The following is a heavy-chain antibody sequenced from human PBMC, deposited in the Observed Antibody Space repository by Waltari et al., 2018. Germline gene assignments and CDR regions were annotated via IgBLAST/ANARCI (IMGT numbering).Heavy chain of an antibody. J-gene: IGHJ6*02. D-gene: IGHD3-10*01. V-gene: IGHV5-51*01. CDR1: GYIFTNYW. Sequence: EVQLVQSGAEVKKPGASLRISCQGYGYIFTNYWNGWERQMPGKGLDWMGVIYPCDFDTRYSPSFQGQVTISADKSINTAYLQWSSLKASDTAMYYCARLPYYYGSGSYYSDYGMDVWGQGTTVTVSS. CDR2: IYPCDFDT. CDR3: ARLPYYYGSGSYYSDYGMDV.